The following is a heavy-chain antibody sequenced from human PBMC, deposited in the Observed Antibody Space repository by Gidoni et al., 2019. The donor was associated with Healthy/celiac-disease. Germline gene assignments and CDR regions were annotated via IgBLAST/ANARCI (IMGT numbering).Heavy chain of an antibody. CDR3: ARLVLEWLPKVEYYFDY. D-gene: IGHD3-3*01. Sequence: QVQLQESGPGLVKPSQTLSLTCTVSGGSISSGGYYWSWIRQHPGKGLEWIGYIYYSGSTYYNPSLKSRVTISVDTSKNQFSLKLSSVTAADTAVYYCARLVLEWLPKVEYYFDYWGQGTLVTVSS. CDR1: GGSISSGGYY. J-gene: IGHJ4*02. V-gene: IGHV4-31*03. CDR2: IYYSGST.